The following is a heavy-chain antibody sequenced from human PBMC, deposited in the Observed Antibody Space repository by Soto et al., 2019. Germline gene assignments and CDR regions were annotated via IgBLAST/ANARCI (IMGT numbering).Heavy chain of an antibody. Sequence: QVQLQESGPGLVKPSETLSLTCTVSGGSISSYYWSWIRQPPGQGLEWIGYIYYSGSTNYNPSLKSRVTISVDTSKNQFSLKLSSVTAADTAVYYCASGYSSGWYNWFDPWGQGTLVTVSS. J-gene: IGHJ5*02. V-gene: IGHV4-59*01. CDR1: GGSISSYY. CDR2: IYYSGST. CDR3: ASGYSSGWYNWFDP. D-gene: IGHD6-19*01.